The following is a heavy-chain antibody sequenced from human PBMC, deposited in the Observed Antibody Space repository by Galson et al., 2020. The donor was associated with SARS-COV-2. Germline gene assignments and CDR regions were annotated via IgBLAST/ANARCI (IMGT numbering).Heavy chain of an antibody. J-gene: IGHJ3*02. V-gene: IGHV1-24*01. CDR1: GHTLNDLS. CDR3: ATWGVVVITYAFDI. Sequence: ASVKVPCKLSGHTLNDLSMHWVRQAPGQGLEWLGSFDPQDGETNYAQKFQGRVTMTEDTTTETAYLELSSLRSDDTAVYYCATWGVVVITYAFDIWGQGTMVTVSS. D-gene: IGHD3-22*01. CDR2: FDPQDGET.